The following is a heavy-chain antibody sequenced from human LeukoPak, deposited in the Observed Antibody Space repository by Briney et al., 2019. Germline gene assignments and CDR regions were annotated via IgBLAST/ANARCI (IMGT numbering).Heavy chain of an antibody. D-gene: IGHD4-23*01. V-gene: IGHV3-48*03. CDR3: ASLYGGFYY. CDR2: ISSSGSTI. Sequence: GGSLRLSCAASGFTFSSYEMNRVRQAPGKGLEWVSYISSSGSTIYYADSVKGRFTISRDNAKNSLYLQMNSLRAEDTAVYYCASLYGGFYYWGQGTLVTVSS. J-gene: IGHJ4*02. CDR1: GFTFSSYE.